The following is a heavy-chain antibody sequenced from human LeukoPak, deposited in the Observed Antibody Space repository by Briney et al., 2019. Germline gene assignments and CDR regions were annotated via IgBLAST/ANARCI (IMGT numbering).Heavy chain of an antibody. Sequence: SETLSPTCTVSGDSISSSFYYWGWIRQPPGKGLEWIGNIHHSGSTYYNPSLKSRVTTSVDTSKNQLSLKLSSVTAADTAVYYCARVAAGIGFFQHWGQGTLVTVSS. J-gene: IGHJ1*01. CDR1: GDSISSSFYY. CDR3: ARVAAGIGFFQH. V-gene: IGHV4-39*07. CDR2: IHHSGST. D-gene: IGHD6-13*01.